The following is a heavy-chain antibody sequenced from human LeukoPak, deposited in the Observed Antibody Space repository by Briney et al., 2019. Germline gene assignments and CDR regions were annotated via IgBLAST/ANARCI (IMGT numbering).Heavy chain of an antibody. D-gene: IGHD3-10*01. J-gene: IGHJ5*02. V-gene: IGHV4-59*01. CDR2: IFYTGST. CDR3: ARDDYRGVTNFDP. Sequence: SETLCLTCTVSGGSMSPYFWSWIRQPPGKGLEWIGYIFYTGSTNYNPSLKSRVTISVDTSKKQFSLQMTSVTAADTAVYYCARDDYRGVTNFDPWGQGTLVTVSS. CDR1: GGSMSPYF.